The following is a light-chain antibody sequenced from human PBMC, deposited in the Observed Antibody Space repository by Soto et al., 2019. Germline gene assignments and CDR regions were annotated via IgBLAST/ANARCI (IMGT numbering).Light chain of an antibody. CDR3: QQFDHLPFT. Sequence: DMQMTQSPSSLSASVGDRVTVTCQASQDISNYLNWYQQKPGKAPKLLIYDASNLETGVPSRFSGSGSGTDFTFTISSLQPADIATYYCQQFDHLPFTFGPGTKVDFK. J-gene: IGKJ3*01. CDR1: QDISNY. V-gene: IGKV1-33*01. CDR2: DAS.